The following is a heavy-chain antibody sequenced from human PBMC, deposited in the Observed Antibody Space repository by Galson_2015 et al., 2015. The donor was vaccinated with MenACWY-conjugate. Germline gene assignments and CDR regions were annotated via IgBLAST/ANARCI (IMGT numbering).Heavy chain of an antibody. V-gene: IGHV3-74*01. CDR3: VRGTNDWKGADY. D-gene: IGHD2-8*01. J-gene: IGHJ4*02. Sequence: VSCINGDESTTDYVATVKGRFNISRDNAKNTLFLQMNRLRTDVTTVYYCVRGTNDWKGADYWGQGTLVNVSS. CDR2: INGDESTT.